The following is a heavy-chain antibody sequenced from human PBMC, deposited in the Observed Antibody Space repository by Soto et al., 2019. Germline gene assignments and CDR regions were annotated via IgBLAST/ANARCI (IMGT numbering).Heavy chain of an antibody. Sequence: QVQLVQSGAEEKKPGASVKVSCKASGYTFTSYAMHWVRQAPGQRLEWMGWINAGNGNTKYSQKFQGRDTITRDTSASTAYMELSSLRSEDTAVYYCARGPIVLVPAAIYWFDPWGQGTLVTVSS. J-gene: IGHJ5*02. CDR1: GYTFTSYA. D-gene: IGHD2-2*01. CDR3: ARGPIVLVPAAIYWFDP. CDR2: INAGNGNT. V-gene: IGHV1-3*05.